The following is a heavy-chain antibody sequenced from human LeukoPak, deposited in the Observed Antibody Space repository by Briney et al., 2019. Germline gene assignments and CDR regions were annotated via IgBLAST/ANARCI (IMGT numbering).Heavy chain of an antibody. CDR1: GGSISSHY. V-gene: IGHV4-59*11. Sequence: SETLSLTCTVSGGSISSHYWSWIRQPPGKGLEWIGYIYYSGSTNYNPSLKSRVTISVDTSKSQFSLKLSSVTAADTAVYYCVRRVRYFGQNDYWGQGTLVTVSS. CDR2: IYYSGST. CDR3: VRRVRYFGQNDY. J-gene: IGHJ4*02. D-gene: IGHD3-9*01.